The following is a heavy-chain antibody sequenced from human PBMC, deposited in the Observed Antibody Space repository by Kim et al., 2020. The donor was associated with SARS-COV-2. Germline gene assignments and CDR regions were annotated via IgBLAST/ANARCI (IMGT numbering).Heavy chain of an antibody. V-gene: IGHV3-23*01. CDR3: AKSGSGWYGLNYFDY. CDR2: ISGSGGST. CDR1: GFTFSSYA. J-gene: IGHJ4*02. Sequence: GGSLRLSCAASGFTFSSYAMSWVRQAPGKGLEWVSAISGSGGSTYYADSVKGRFTISRDNSKNTLYMQMNSLRAEDTAVYYCAKSGSGWYGLNYFDYWGQGTLVTVSS. D-gene: IGHD6-19*01.